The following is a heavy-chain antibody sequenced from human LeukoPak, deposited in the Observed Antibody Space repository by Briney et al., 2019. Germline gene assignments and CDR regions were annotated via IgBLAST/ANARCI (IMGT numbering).Heavy chain of an antibody. Sequence: GGSLRLSCAASGFTLSSHVISWGRQAPGEGLEWVSGMSGSGGSTYYGDSVKGRFTISRDNPKNTLYLQMNSLRAEDTAVYYCAKKSSSGYTDYWGQGTLVTVSS. CDR2: MSGSGGST. CDR1: GFTLSSHV. J-gene: IGHJ4*02. V-gene: IGHV3-23*02. CDR3: AKKSSSGYTDY. D-gene: IGHD3-22*01.